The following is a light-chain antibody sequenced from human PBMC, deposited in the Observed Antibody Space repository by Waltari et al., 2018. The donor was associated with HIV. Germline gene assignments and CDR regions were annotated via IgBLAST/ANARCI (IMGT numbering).Light chain of an antibody. V-gene: IGLV1-40*01. CDR2: GNS. CDR3: QSYDSSLSGSV. CDR1: SSNIGAGYD. J-gene: IGLJ3*02. Sequence: SVLTQPPSVSGAPGQRVTISCTGSSSNIGAGYDAHRYQQPPGTSPKLLIYGNSNRPSGVPDRFSGSKSGTSASLAITGLQAEDEADYYCQSYDSSLSGSVFGGGTKLTVL.